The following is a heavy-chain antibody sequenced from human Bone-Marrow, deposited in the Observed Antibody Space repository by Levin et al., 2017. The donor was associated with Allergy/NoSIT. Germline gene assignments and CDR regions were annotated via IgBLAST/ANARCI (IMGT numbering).Heavy chain of an antibody. CDR2: ISLRGGTT. CDR3: VKALGSYVWGSYRQNDGFDL. J-gene: IGHJ3*01. V-gene: IGHV3-23*01. Sequence: GGSLRLSCAASGFTFSDSAMSWVRQARGRGLEWVSGISLRGGTTYYSDSVKGRFTISRDNSENTLYLQMHSLRADDTAVYYCVKALGSYVWGSYRQNDGFDLWGQGTMVTVCS. CDR1: GFTFSDSA. D-gene: IGHD3-16*02.